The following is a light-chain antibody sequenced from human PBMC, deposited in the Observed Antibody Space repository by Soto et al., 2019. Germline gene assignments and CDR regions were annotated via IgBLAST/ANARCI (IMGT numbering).Light chain of an antibody. J-gene: IGKJ5*01. V-gene: IGKV3-20*01. CDR2: DAS. Sequence: VLTKSPGTVSLSKGGSATLSCRVIHHINNNYLACYQHVPGQAPRLLMYDASLRATGVPDRFSGSGSGTDFTLTITSLEPDDSAVYYCQQHGISHITFGQGTRLEIK. CDR3: QQHGISHIT. CDR1: HHINNNY.